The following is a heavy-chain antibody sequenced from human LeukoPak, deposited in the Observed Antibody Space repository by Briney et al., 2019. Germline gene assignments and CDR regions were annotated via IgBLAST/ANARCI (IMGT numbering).Heavy chain of an antibody. CDR2: ISYDGNNK. J-gene: IGHJ6*02. CDR1: GFTFNNYG. V-gene: IGHV3-30*18. CDR3: AKATSGSFMDFYGLAV. D-gene: IGHD1-26*01. Sequence: GRSLRLSCAASGFTFNNYGMHWVRQAPGKGLEWVAVISYDGNNKYYEDSVKGRFTISRDNSKNTLFLQMNSPRTEDTAVYYCAKATSGSFMDFYGLAVWGQGTTVAVSS.